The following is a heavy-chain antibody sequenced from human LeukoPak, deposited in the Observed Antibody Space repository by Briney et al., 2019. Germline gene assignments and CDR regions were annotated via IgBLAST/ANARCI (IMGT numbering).Heavy chain of an antibody. CDR3: ARAYYYGSGSYSFDY. V-gene: IGHV3-48*02. Sequence: GGSLRLSCAASGFTFNSYSMNWVRQAPGKGLEWVSYISSSSNTIYYADSVKGRFTISRDNAKNSLFLQMNSLRDEDTAVYYCARAYYYGSGSYSFDYWGQGTLVTVSS. CDR1: GFTFNSYS. J-gene: IGHJ4*02. CDR2: ISSSSNTI. D-gene: IGHD3-10*01.